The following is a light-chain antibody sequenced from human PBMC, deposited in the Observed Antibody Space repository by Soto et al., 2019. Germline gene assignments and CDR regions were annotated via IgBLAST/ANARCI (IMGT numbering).Light chain of an antibody. Sequence: EIVLTQSPATLSLSPGERATLSCRTSQSVSSYLAWYQQKPGQAPRLLIYDASNRATGIPARFSGSGSGTDFTLTISSLEHEDFAVYYCQQRSNWPPTFGPGTKVDMK. V-gene: IGKV3-11*01. CDR3: QQRSNWPPT. CDR1: QSVSSY. CDR2: DAS. J-gene: IGKJ3*01.